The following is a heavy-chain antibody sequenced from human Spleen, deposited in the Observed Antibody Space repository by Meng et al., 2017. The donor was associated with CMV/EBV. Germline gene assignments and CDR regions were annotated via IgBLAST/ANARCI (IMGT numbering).Heavy chain of an antibody. Sequence: QVQPQQGGAGLLKPSETLSLTCAVYGGSFSGYYWSWIRQPPGKGLEWIGEINHSGSTNYNPSLKSRVTISVDTSKNQFSLKLSSVTAADTAVYYCARDRGVPAAPDYWGQGTLVTVSS. CDR2: INHSGST. J-gene: IGHJ4*02. D-gene: IGHD2-2*01. V-gene: IGHV4-34*01. CDR3: ARDRGVPAAPDY. CDR1: GGSFSGYY.